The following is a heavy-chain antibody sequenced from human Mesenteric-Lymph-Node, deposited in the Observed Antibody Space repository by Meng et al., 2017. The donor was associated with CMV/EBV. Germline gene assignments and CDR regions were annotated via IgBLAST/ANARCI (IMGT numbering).Heavy chain of an antibody. Sequence: CKTSVNNLRSEGISWVRQAPGQGLEWMGWSNVHNGRIDYADKFQGRVTLTTDTSTNTAYMELRSLRSDDTAMYYCARRGKPYLDYWGQETLVTVSS. D-gene: IGHD3-10*01. CDR1: VNNLRSEG. CDR2: SNVHNGRI. V-gene: IGHV1-18*01. J-gene: IGHJ4*02. CDR3: ARRGKPYLDY.